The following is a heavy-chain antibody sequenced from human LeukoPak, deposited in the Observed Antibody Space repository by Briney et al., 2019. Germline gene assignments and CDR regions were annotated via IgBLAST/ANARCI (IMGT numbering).Heavy chain of an antibody. CDR2: IYYSGST. Sequence: SETLSLTCTVSGGSIRSYYWSWIRQPPGKGLEWIGYIYYSGSTNYNLSLKSRVSISVDTSKNQFSLKLSSVTAADTAVYYCARTGSTVTMLYCFDHWGQGTLVTVSS. J-gene: IGHJ4*02. CDR1: GGSIRSYY. D-gene: IGHD4-17*01. V-gene: IGHV4-59*01. CDR3: ARTGSTVTMLYCFDH.